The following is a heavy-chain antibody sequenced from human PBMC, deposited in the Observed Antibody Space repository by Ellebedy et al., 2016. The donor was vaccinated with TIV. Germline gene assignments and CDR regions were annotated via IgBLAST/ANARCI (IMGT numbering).Heavy chain of an antibody. CDR1: GGSFSTYY. D-gene: IGHD6-19*01. CDR2: FFYGANS. CDR3: VSLTNAQWLVPGYFDT. J-gene: IGHJ4*02. Sequence: SETLSLTCAVYGGSFSTYYWGWIRQPPGKGLEWIGNFFYGANSYYNPSLSSRITVSADTSKNRFSLQLTSVTAADTAVYFCVSLTNAQWLVPGYFDTWGQGIRVIVSS. V-gene: IGHV4-59*04.